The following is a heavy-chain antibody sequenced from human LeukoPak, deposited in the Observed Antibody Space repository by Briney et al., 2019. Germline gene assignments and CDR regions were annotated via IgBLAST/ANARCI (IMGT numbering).Heavy chain of an antibody. CDR1: SGSISAGGYS. D-gene: IGHD3-10*01. J-gene: IGHJ4*02. CDR2: IYYSGST. Sequence: SQTLSLTCAVSSGSISAGGYSWSWIRQPPGKGLEWIGSIYYSGSTYYNPSLKSRVTISVDTSKNQFSLKLSSVTTADTAVYYCARDEFGELFLDWGQGTLVTVSS. CDR3: ARDEFGELFLD. V-gene: IGHV4-39*07.